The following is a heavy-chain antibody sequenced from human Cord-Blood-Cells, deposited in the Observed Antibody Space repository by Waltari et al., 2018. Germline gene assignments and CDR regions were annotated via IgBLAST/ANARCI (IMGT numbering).Heavy chain of an antibody. CDR3: ARGSGGGGYYFDY. J-gene: IGHJ4*02. CDR1: GFTVRSNY. V-gene: IGHV3-53*02. Sequence: EVQLVETGGGLIQPGGSLRLSCAASGFTVRSNYMSWVRQAPGKGLGWVSVIYSGGTTYYAASVKGRLTISRNNSKNTLYLQMNSLRAEDTAVYYCARGSGGGGYYFDYWGQGTLVTVSS. D-gene: IGHD3-16*01. CDR2: IYSGGTT.